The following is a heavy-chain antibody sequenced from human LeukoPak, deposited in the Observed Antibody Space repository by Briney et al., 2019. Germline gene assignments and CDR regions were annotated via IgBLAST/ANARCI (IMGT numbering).Heavy chain of an antibody. V-gene: IGHV3-23*01. CDR2: ISGSGGST. J-gene: IGHJ1*01. CDR3: AKENYGDSTGGRFQH. Sequence: AGGSLRLSCAASGFTFSDYYMSWVRQAPGKGLEWVSVISGSGGSTYYADSVKGRFTVSRDNSKNTLYLQMSSLRAEDTAVYYCAKENYGDSTGGRFQHWGQGTLVTVSS. CDR1: GFTFSDYY. D-gene: IGHD4-17*01.